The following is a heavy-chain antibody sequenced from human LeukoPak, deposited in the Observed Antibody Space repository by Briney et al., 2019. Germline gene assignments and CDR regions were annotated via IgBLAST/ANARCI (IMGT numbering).Heavy chain of an antibody. Sequence: GGSLRLPCAASGFTFDDYAMHWVRQAPGKGLEWVSGISWNSGSIGYADSVKGRFTISRDNAKNSLYLQMNSLRAEDMALYYCAKALRLGELSLFGNAFDIWGQGTIVTVPS. CDR3: AKALRLGELSLFGNAFDI. J-gene: IGHJ3*02. CDR1: GFTFDDYA. D-gene: IGHD3-16*02. CDR2: ISWNSGSI. V-gene: IGHV3-9*03.